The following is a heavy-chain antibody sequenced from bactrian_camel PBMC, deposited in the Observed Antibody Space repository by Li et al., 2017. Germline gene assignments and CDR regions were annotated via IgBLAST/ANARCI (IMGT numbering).Heavy chain of an antibody. D-gene: IGHD4*01. Sequence: DVQLVESGGGSVQAGGTLRLTCAATGYTRSTSCMAWFRQAPGKEREGIAAIRRSGGETWYAGSVKGRFTTSQDNAKNTLYLQMNSLKLEDTAMYYCGAQTGSSDRYSARHFWGYNIKGQGTQVTVS. V-gene: IGHV3S59*01. CDR2: IRRSGGET. J-gene: IGHJ4*01. CDR1: GYTRSTSC.